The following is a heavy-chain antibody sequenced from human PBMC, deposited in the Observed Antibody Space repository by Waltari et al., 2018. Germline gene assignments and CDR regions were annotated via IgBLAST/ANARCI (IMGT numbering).Heavy chain of an antibody. CDR3: ARGLGDSSGYYDY. D-gene: IGHD3-22*01. V-gene: IGHV4-34*01. Sequence: QVQLQQWGAGLLKPSETLSLTCAVYGGSFSGYYWSWIRQPPGKGLEWIGEINHSGSTNYNPSLKSRVTISVDTSKNQFSLKLSSVTAADTAVYYCARGLGDSSGYYDYWGQGTLVTVSS. CDR1: GGSFSGYY. CDR2: INHSGST. J-gene: IGHJ4*02.